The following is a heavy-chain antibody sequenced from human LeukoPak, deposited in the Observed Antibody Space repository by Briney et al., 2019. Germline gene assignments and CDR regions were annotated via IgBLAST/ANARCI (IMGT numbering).Heavy chain of an antibody. D-gene: IGHD4-17*01. J-gene: IGHJ4*02. CDR2: ISSSSSYI. V-gene: IGHV3-21*01. Sequence: GGSLRLSCAASGFTFSSYSMNWVRQAPGKGLEWVSSISSSSSYIYYADSVKGRFTISRDNAKNSLYLQMNSLRAEDTAVYYCARSRYADYGDIDYWGQGTLVTVSS. CDR1: GFTFSSYS. CDR3: ARSRYADYGDIDY.